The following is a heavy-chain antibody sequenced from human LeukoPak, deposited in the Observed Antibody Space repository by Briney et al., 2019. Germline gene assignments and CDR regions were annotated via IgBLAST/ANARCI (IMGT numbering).Heavy chain of an antibody. Sequence: SETLSLTCAVYGGSFSGYYWSWIRQPPGKGLEWIGEINHSGSTNYNPSLKSRVTISVDTSKNQFSLKLSSVTAADTAVYYCARRTRTPRYYYDSSGYYYGYFDYWGQGTLVTVSS. J-gene: IGHJ4*02. CDR1: GGSFSGYY. CDR3: ARRTRTPRYYYDSSGYYYGYFDY. CDR2: INHSGST. D-gene: IGHD3-22*01. V-gene: IGHV4-34*01.